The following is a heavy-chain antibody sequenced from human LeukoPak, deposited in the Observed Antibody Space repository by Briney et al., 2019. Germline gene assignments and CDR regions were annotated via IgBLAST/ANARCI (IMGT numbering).Heavy chain of an antibody. CDR1: GDSISNSNYY. J-gene: IGHJ4*02. CDR3: ARTNMVRDEDY. CDR2: IYYSGST. V-gene: IGHV4-39*01. D-gene: IGHD3-10*01. Sequence: PSETLSLTCSVSGDSISNSNYYWGWIRQPPGKGLEWIGTIYYSGSTSYNPSLKSRVTISIDTSKNQFSLKLSSVTAADTAVYYCARTNMVRDEDYWGQGILVTVSS.